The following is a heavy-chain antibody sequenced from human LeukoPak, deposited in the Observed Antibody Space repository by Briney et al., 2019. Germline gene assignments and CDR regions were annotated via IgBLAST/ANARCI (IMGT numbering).Heavy chain of an antibody. CDR2: IDPSDSHI. V-gene: IGHV5-10-1*01. Sequence: GASLQISCQGSGYSFSAYWITWVRQLPGKGLEWMGRIDPSDSHINYSASFQGHVTISVDKSISTAYLQWSSLKASDTAMYYCASVYAGDFDYWGQGTLVTVSS. J-gene: IGHJ4*02. CDR3: ASVYAGDFDY. CDR1: GYSFSAYW. D-gene: IGHD2-8*01.